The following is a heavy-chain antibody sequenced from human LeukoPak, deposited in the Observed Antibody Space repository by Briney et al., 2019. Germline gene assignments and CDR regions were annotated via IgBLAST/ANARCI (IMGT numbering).Heavy chain of an antibody. J-gene: IGHJ3*02. V-gene: IGHV3-23*01. CDR3: AKGYSGSDYWAFDM. CDR1: GFTFSSYS. CDR2: ISGSGVYT. Sequence: SGRSLRLSCAASGFTFSSYSMTWVRQAPGKGLEWVSAISGSGVYTFHADSVKGRLSISRDNSKNTLFLQMNSLRADDTAVYYCAKGYSGSDYWAFDMWGQGTMVTVSS. D-gene: IGHD5-12*01.